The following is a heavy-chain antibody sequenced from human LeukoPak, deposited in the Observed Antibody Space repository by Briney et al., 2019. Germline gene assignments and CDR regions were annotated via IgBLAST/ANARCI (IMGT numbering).Heavy chain of an antibody. CDR3: ASLGESRDAFDI. CDR1: GGSISSGSYY. J-gene: IGHJ3*02. CDR2: IYTSGST. V-gene: IGHV4-61*02. Sequence: SLTLSLTCTVSGGSISSGSYYWSWIRQPAGKGLEWIGRIYTSGSTNYNPSLKSRVTISVDTSKNQFSLKLSSVTAADTAVYYCASLGESRDAFDIWGQGTMVTVSS. D-gene: IGHD3-10*01.